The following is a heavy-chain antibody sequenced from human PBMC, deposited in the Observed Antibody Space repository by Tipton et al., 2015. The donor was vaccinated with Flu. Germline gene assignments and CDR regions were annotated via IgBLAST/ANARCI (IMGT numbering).Heavy chain of an antibody. CDR2: IYTGGTT. D-gene: IGHD4-23*01. CDR1: GISVANSY. V-gene: IGHV3-66*03. J-gene: IGHJ3*01. Sequence: VQLVQSGGGLLQPGGSLRLSCAASGISVANSYMSWVRQAPGKGLEWVSLIYTGGTTAYADSVKGRFTVSRDNSGKTLYLQMNSLRVEDTAIYYCAKARSTTVLTYDPFDLWGQGAMVIVSS. CDR3: AKARSTTVLTYDPFDL.